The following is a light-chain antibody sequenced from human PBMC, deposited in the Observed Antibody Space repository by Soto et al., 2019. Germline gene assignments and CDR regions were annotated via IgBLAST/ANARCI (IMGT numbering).Light chain of an antibody. J-gene: IGLJ1*01. CDR3: CSYAGSSYV. CDR1: SSDIGGYNY. Sequence: QSALTQPRSVSGSPGQSVTISCTGTSSDIGGYNYVSWYQQHPGTAPKLMIYDVSKRPSGVPDRFSGSKSGNTASLTISGLQAEDEADYYCCSYAGSSYVFGTGTQLTVL. V-gene: IGLV2-11*01. CDR2: DVS.